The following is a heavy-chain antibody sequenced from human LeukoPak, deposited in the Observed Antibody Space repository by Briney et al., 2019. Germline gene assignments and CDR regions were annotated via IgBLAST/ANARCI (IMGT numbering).Heavy chain of an antibody. CDR2: ISGSGGST. Sequence: GGSLRLSCAASVFTFSSYGMSWVRQAPGKGLEWVSAISGSGGSTYYADSVKGRFTISRDNSKNTLYLQMNSLRAEDTAVYYCAKDHILWFGELSSPAAFDIWGQGTMVTVPS. D-gene: IGHD3-10*01. CDR3: AKDHILWFGELSSPAAFDI. CDR1: VFTFSSYG. J-gene: IGHJ3*02. V-gene: IGHV3-23*01.